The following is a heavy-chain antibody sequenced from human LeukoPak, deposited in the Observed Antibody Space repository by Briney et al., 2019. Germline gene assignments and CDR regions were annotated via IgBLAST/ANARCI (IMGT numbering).Heavy chain of an antibody. CDR3: AHRRGRWFDP. D-gene: IGHD3-10*01. V-gene: IGHV2-5*01. CDR1: GFSLSTSGVG. J-gene: IGHJ5*02. Sequence: SGPTLVNPTQTLTLTCTFSGFSLSTSGVGVGWIRQPPGKALEWLALVYWNNDKRYSPSLESRLTITKVTSKNQVLLTMTNLDPVDTATYYCAHRRGRWFDPWGQGTLVTVSS. CDR2: VYWNNDK.